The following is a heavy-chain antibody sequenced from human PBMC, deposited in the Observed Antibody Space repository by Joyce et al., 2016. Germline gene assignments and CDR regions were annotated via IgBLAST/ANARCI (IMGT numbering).Heavy chain of an antibody. CDR1: GGSMNNYY. CDR2: IYHTGSA. CDR3: ARAAPKQWLAAYTGLDV. D-gene: IGHD6-19*01. Sequence: QVQLQELGPGLVKPSETLSLTCTVSGGSMNNYYWNWIRQAPGEGLEWIGYIYHTGSAHYKPSLENRLTMSVDTSQNQFSLKLTSVTAADSAMYYCARAAPKQWLAAYTGLDVWGQGIAVTVSS. V-gene: IGHV4-59*01. J-gene: IGHJ6*02.